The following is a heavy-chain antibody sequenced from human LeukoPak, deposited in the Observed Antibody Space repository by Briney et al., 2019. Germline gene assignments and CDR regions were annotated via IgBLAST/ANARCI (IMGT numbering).Heavy chain of an antibody. CDR3: ARGGVGAIFGVVILNWFDP. D-gene: IGHD3-3*01. J-gene: IGHJ5*02. V-gene: IGHV4-34*01. CDR2: INHSGST. CDR1: GGSFSGYY. Sequence: SETLSLTCAVYGGSFSGYYWSWIRQPPGKGLEWIGEINHSGSTNYNPSLKSRVTISVDTSKNQFSLKLSSVTAADMAVYYCARGGVGAIFGVVILNWFDPWGQGTLVTVSS.